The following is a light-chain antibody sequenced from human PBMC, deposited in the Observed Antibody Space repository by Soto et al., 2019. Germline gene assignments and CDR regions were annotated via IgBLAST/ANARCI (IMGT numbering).Light chain of an antibody. CDR2: AAS. V-gene: IGKV1-8*01. J-gene: IGKJ2*01. CDR1: QGISSY. Sequence: AIRMTQSPSSFSASTGDRVTITCRASQGISSYLAWYQQNPGKAPKLLIYAASTLQSGVPSRFSGSGSGTDFTLTISCLQSEDFATYYCQQYYSYPRIFGQGTKLEIK. CDR3: QQYYSYPRI.